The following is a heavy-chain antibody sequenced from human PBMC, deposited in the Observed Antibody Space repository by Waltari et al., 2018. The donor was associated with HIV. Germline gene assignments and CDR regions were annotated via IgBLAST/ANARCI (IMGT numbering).Heavy chain of an antibody. V-gene: IGHV1-24*01. J-gene: IGHJ4*02. D-gene: IGHD5-18*01. Sequence: QVQLVQSGAAVRKPGASVKVSCKVSGYNRTELSMHWVRQAPGEGLEWMGGFDPEDGERTYAQKFQGRVTMIEDTSTDTAYMELSSLRSDDTAVYYCATGADTAYWGQGTLVTVSS. CDR1: GYNRTELS. CDR3: ATGADTAY. CDR2: FDPEDGER.